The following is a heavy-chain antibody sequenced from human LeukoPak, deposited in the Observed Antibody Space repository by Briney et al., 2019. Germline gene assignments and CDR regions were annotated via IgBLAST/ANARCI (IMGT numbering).Heavy chain of an antibody. CDR1: GFTFNTYA. CDR3: VKEGNYYDFDY. V-gene: IGHV3-23*01. CDR2: ITGTGGTT. J-gene: IGHJ4*02. D-gene: IGHD4-11*01. Sequence: HPRGSLRLSCAASGFTFNTYAMSWVRQTPEKGLEWVSSITGTGGTTYYADSVKGRFTMSRDNSKSTLYLHLSSLRAGDTAVYYCVKEGNYYDFDYWAREPWSPSPQ.